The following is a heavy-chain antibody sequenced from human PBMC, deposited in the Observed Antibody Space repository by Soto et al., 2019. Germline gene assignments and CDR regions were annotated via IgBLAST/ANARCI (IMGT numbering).Heavy chain of an antibody. Sequence: PGGSLRLSCAASGFTFSSYAMTWVRQAPGKGLEWVSTISGSGATTHYADSVKGRFTISRDNSKNTLYLQMNSLRAEDTAVYYCAKVFSAAPGPWGQGTLVTVSS. CDR3: AKVFSAAPGP. V-gene: IGHV3-23*01. J-gene: IGHJ5*02. D-gene: IGHD6-25*01. CDR2: ISGSGATT. CDR1: GFTFSSYA.